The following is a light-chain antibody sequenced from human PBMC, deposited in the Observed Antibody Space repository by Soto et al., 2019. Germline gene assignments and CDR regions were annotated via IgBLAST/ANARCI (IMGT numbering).Light chain of an antibody. CDR3: QQSYSTPIS. CDR2: AAS. CDR1: QSISSY. J-gene: IGKJ3*01. Sequence: DVQMTRSPSSLSASVGDIDTITCRASQSISSYLNWYQQKPGKAPKLLIYAASSLQSGVPSRCSGSGSGTDFTLTISSLQPEDFATYYCQQSYSTPISFGPGTKVDIK. V-gene: IGKV1-39*01.